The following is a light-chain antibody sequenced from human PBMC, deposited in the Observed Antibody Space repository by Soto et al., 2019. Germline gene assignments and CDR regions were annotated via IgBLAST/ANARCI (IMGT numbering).Light chain of an antibody. CDR2: GAS. J-gene: IGKJ2*01. V-gene: IGKV3-15*01. Sequence: EIVMTQSPATLSVSPGERATLSCRASQSVSHNLAWYQQKPGQAPRLLFYGASFRATGVPARFSGSGSGTDFTLAISSLQSEDFAIYYCQQSNNWRYPVGQGTKLEIK. CDR1: QSVSHN. CDR3: QQSNNWRYP.